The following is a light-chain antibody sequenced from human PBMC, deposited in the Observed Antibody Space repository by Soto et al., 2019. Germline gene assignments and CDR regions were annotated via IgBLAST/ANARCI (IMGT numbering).Light chain of an antibody. Sequence: EIVLTQSPATLSLSRGERAALSCRASQSVRSYLAWYQQKPGQAPRLLIYDASNRATGIPARFSGSGSGTDFTLTISSLEPEDFAFYYCQQRSNWPLITFGQGTRLEIK. CDR3: QQRSNWPLIT. CDR2: DAS. V-gene: IGKV3-11*01. CDR1: QSVRSY. J-gene: IGKJ5*01.